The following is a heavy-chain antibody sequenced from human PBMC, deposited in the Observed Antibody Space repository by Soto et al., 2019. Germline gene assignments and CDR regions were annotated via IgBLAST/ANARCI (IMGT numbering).Heavy chain of an antibody. CDR1: GYTFTGYG. CDR2: ISAYNGNT. J-gene: IGHJ4*02. CDR3: ARARALELGDY. V-gene: IGHV1-18*01. Sequence: QVQLVQSGAEVKKPGASVKVSCKASGYTFTGYGISWVRQAPGQGLEWMGWISAYNGNTNYAQRPQGRGTLTRATSTCPAYMELRSLRSDDTAVNYGARARALELGDYWGQGTLVTVSS. D-gene: IGHD1-26*01.